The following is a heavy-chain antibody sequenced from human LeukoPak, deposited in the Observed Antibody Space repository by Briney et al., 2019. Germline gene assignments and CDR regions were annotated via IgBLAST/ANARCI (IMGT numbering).Heavy chain of an antibody. CDR1: GGSISTSSFY. Sequence: SETLSLTCTVSGGSISTSSFYWGWIRQPPGKGLEWIGSIHYSGGTYYNPSLKSGVTISVDTSKNQFSLKVSSVTAADTAVYYCARYSGYATYWGQGTLVTVSS. J-gene: IGHJ4*02. CDR2: IHYSGGT. CDR3: ARYSGYATY. D-gene: IGHD5-12*01. V-gene: IGHV4-39*01.